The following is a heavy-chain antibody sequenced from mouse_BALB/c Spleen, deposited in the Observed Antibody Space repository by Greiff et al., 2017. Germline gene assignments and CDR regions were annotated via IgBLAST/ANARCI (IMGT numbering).Heavy chain of an antibody. Sequence: VQLQQSGPELEKPGASVKISCKASGYSFTGYNMNWVKQRNGKSLEWIGNIDPYNGGTSYNQKLKGKTTLTVAKSSSTAYMQLKSLTSEDSAVYYCARGHTGYFDVWGEGTTVTVSS. CDR2: IDPYNGGT. J-gene: IGHJ1*01. V-gene: IGHV1S135*01. CDR1: GYSFTGYN. D-gene: IGHD1-1*01. CDR3: ARGHTGYFDV.